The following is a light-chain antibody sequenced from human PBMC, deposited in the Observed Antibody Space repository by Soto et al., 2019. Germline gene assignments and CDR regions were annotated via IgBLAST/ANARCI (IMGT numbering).Light chain of an antibody. Sequence: QSVLTQPPSVSGSPGQSVTISCTGTSSDIGSYNRVSWYQQPPGTAPKLMIYEVSNRPSGVPDRFSGSKSGNTASLTISGLQAEDEADYYCNSFTVSSTYVCGTGTKGTVL. V-gene: IGLV2-18*02. CDR2: EVS. J-gene: IGLJ1*01. CDR3: NSFTVSSTYV. CDR1: SSDIGSYNR.